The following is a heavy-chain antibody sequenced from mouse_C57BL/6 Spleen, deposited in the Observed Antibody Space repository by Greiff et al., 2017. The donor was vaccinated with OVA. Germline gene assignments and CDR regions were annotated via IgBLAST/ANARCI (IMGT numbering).Heavy chain of an antibody. CDR2: INPNNGGT. Sequence: EVQLHQSGPELVKPGASVKISCKASGYTFTDYYMNWVKQSHGKSLEWIGDINPNNGGTSYNQKFKGKATLTVDKSSSTAYMELRSLTSEDSAVYYCAPTVVAPGFDYWGQGTTLTVSS. CDR1: GYTFTDYY. V-gene: IGHV1-26*01. CDR3: APTVVAPGFDY. D-gene: IGHD1-1*01. J-gene: IGHJ2*01.